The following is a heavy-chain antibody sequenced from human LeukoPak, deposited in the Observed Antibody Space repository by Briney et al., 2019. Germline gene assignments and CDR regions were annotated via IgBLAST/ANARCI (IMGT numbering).Heavy chain of an antibody. CDR3: ARVSSTGFDP. J-gene: IGHJ5*02. D-gene: IGHD1-1*01. Sequence: ASVKVSCKASGYTFTNYALHWVRQAPGQRLEWMGWINAGNGNREYSQNFQGRVTFTRDTSASTAYMELSSLRSEDTAVYYCARVSSTGFDPWGQGSLVTVSS. CDR1: GYTFTNYA. V-gene: IGHV1-3*01. CDR2: INAGNGNR.